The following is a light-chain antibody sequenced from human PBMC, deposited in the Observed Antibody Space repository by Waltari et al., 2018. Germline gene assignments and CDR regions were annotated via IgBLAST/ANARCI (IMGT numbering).Light chain of an antibody. CDR1: SSDVGSYNL. CDR2: EVS. V-gene: IGLV2-23*02. Sequence: QSALTQPASVSGSPGQSITISCTGSSSDVGSYNLVSWYQQYPGKAPKLMIYEVSRRPAGVSNRFSGSKSSNTASLTISGLQAEDEADYYCCSYAGSSIVIFGGGTTLTVL. CDR3: CSYAGSSIVI. J-gene: IGLJ2*01.